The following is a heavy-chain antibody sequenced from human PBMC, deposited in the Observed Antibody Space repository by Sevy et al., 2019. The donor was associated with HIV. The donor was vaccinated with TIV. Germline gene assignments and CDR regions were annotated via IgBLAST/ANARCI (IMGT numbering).Heavy chain of an antibody. Sequence: GGSLRLSCTASGFTFGDYCMSWVRQASGKGLEWISFIKSKAYGGTTGNAASVKGRFTISRDDSKSIAYLQMNNLQTEDTAVYFCTRWSGSQSIFDYWGRGTLVTVSS. J-gene: IGHJ4*02. CDR3: TRWSGSQSIFDY. CDR1: GFTFGDYC. CDR2: IKSKAYGGTT. V-gene: IGHV3-49*04. D-gene: IGHD1-26*01.